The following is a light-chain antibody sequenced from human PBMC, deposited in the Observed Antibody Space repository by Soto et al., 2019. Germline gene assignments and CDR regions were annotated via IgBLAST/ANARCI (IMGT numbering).Light chain of an antibody. V-gene: IGKV1-12*01. Sequence: DIQMTQSPSSVTASVGDRVTITCRAAQEIITWIAGYQQKPAKAPTLLLYTASNLQSGVPSRFIGSGSWTHFTLTISSLQAEDSATDYCRQDYNCPRTFGQGTKVDIK. J-gene: IGKJ1*01. CDR1: QEIITW. CDR2: TAS. CDR3: RQDYNCPRT.